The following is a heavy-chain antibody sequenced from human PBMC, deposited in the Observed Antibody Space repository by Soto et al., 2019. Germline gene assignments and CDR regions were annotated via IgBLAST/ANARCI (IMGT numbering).Heavy chain of an antibody. D-gene: IGHD2-21*02. CDR3: ASKGTANPFY. CDR2: ISPSGDTT. J-gene: IGHJ4*02. CDR1: GFTFTAYD. V-gene: IGHV3-23*01. Sequence: GGSLRLSCATSGFTFTAYDLTWVRQAPGKGLDWVSGISPSGDTTYYADSVKGRFTISRDSSKTVLYFQMNSLRAEDTAVYYCASKGTANPFYWGQGTLVTVSS.